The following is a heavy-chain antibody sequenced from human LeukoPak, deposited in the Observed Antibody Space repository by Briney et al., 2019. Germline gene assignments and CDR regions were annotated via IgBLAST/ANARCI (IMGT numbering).Heavy chain of an antibody. V-gene: IGHV3-53*01. CDR2: TYSGGST. CDR3: ARVSGWYSFAIDY. CDR1: GFTVSSNY. D-gene: IGHD6-19*01. Sequence: GGSLRLSCAASGFTVSSNYMSWVRQAPGKGLEWVSVTYSGGSTYYADSVKGRFTISRDNSKNTLYLQMNSLRAEDTAVYYCARVSGWYSFAIDYWGQGTLVTVSS. J-gene: IGHJ4*02.